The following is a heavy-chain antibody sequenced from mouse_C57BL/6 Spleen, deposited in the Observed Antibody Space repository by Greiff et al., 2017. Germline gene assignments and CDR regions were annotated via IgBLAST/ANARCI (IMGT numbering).Heavy chain of an antibody. CDR1: GYSITSGYY. V-gene: IGHV3-6*01. D-gene: IGHD1-1*01. J-gene: IGHJ2*01. CDR2: ISYDGSN. CDR3: ARRDYYGLDY. Sequence: EVKLVESGPGLVKPSQSLSLTCSVTGYSITSGYYWNWIRQFPGNKLEWMGYISYDGSNNYNPSLKNRISITRDTSKNQFFLKLNSVTTEDTATYYCARRDYYGLDYWGQGTTLTVSS.